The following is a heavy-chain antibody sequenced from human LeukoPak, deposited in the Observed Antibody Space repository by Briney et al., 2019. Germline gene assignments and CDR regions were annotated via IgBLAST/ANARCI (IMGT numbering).Heavy chain of an antibody. J-gene: IGHJ4*02. CDR1: GFTFSNDW. V-gene: IGHV3-15*07. CDR2: IKSKIDGGAT. Sequence: GGSVRLSCAASGFTFSNDWMNWVRQAPGKGLEWVGRIKSKIDGGATDYAAPVKGRFTISRDDSKNTLYLQMNSLRTEDTAVYYCTTTVTTLSNWGQGTLVTVSS. CDR3: TTTVTTLSN. D-gene: IGHD4-17*01.